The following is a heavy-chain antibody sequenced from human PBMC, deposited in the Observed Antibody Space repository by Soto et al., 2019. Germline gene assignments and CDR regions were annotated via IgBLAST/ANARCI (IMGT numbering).Heavy chain of an antibody. CDR2: ISAYNGNT. CDR3: ARGTEDSYGYWGGDFDY. J-gene: IGHJ4*02. D-gene: IGHD5-18*01. CDR1: GYTFTGYY. Sequence: ASVKVSCKASGYTFTGYYMHWVRQAPGQGLEWMGWISAYNGNTNYAQKLQGRVTMTTDTSTSTAYMELRSLRSDDTAVYYCARGTEDSYGYWGGDFDYWGQGTLVTVSS. V-gene: IGHV1-18*04.